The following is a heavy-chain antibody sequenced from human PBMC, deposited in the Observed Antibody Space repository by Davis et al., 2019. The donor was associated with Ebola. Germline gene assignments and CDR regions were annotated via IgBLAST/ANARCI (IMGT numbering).Heavy chain of an antibody. CDR2: IGTSGNT. CDR1: AFSFSNYA. J-gene: IGHJ4*02. Sequence: GGSLRLSCAASAFSFSNYAVTWVRQAPGEGLEWVSTIGTSGNTHYADSVKGRFTISRDNSKNSLYLQMNSLRAEDTAVYYCARGGWDYWGQGTLVTVSS. CDR3: ARGGWDY. V-gene: IGHV3-23*01.